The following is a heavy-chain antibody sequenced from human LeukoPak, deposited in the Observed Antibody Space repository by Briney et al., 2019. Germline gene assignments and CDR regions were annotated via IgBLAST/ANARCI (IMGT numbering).Heavy chain of an antibody. CDR1: GGSISSGSYY. CDR3: ARDWPAAGLNYYYYYYMDV. Sequence: KPSQTLSLTCSVSGGSISSGSYYWRWIRQPAGKGLEWIGRSYTSGSTNYNPSLKSRVTISLDTSKNHFSLKLSSVTAADTAVYYCARDWPAAGLNYYYYYYMDVWGKGTTVTISS. D-gene: IGHD6-13*01. V-gene: IGHV4-61*02. J-gene: IGHJ6*03. CDR2: SYTSGST.